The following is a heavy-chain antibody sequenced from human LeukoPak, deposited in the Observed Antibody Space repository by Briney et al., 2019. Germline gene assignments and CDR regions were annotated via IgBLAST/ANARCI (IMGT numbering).Heavy chain of an antibody. CDR2: IYYSGST. J-gene: IGHJ3*02. D-gene: IGHD6-19*01. CDR1: GGSISSSSYY. Sequence: PSETLSLTCTVTGGSISSSSYYWGWIRQPPGKGLEWIGSIYYSGSTYYNPSLKSRATISVDTSKNQFSLKLSSVSAADTAVYYCALDSGWSAFDIWGQGTMVTVSS. CDR3: ALDSGWSAFDI. V-gene: IGHV4-39*01.